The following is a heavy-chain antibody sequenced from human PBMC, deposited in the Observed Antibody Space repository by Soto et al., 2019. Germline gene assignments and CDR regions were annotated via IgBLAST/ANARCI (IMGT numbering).Heavy chain of an antibody. Sequence: GASVKVSCKASGYTFTSYAMHWVRQAPGQRLEWMGWINAGNGNTKYSQKFQGRVTITRDTSASTAYMELSSLRSEDTAVYYCAREAYCGGDCLNPHFDYWGQGTLVTVSS. D-gene: IGHD2-21*01. CDR1: GYTFTSYA. J-gene: IGHJ4*02. V-gene: IGHV1-3*01. CDR3: AREAYCGGDCLNPHFDY. CDR2: INAGNGNT.